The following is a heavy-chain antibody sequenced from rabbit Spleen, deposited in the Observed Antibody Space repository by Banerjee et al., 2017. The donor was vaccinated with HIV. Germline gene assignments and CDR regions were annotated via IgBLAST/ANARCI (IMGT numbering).Heavy chain of an antibody. J-gene: IGHJ4*01. V-gene: IGHV1S45*01. CDR3: ARDLVAVIGWNFNL. CDR2: INIVTGKS. CDR1: GVSLNDKDV. Sequence: EQLEESGGGLVKSEGSLTLTCKASGVSLNDKDVMCWVRQAPGKGLEWIACINIVTGKSVYANWAEGRFIMSRTSSTTVTLQMTSLTAADTATYFCARDLVAVIGWNFNLWGPGTLVTVS. D-gene: IGHD1-1*01.